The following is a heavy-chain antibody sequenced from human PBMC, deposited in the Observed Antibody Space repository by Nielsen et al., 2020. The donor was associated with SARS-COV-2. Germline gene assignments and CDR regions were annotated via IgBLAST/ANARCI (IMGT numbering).Heavy chain of an antibody. Sequence: GGSLRLSCAASGFSFSSYWMHWVRQAPGKGLVWVSRINSDGSSTSYADSVKGRFTISRDNAKNTLYLQMNSLRAEDTAVYYCAKGSTVTTGRSYYYYYGMDVWGQGTTVTVSS. V-gene: IGHV3-74*01. CDR1: GFSFSSYW. D-gene: IGHD4-17*01. J-gene: IGHJ6*02. CDR2: INSDGSST. CDR3: AKGSTVTTGRSYYYYYGMDV.